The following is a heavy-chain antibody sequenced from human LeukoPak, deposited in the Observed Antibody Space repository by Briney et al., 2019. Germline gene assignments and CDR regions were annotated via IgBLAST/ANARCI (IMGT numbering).Heavy chain of an antibody. CDR1: GYTFTSYD. V-gene: IGHV1-8*01. D-gene: IGHD2-21*02. CDR2: MNPNSGNP. J-gene: IGHJ4*02. CDR3: ARGSCCGCDCSYFDY. Sequence: PSAKVSCKPSGYTFTSYDINWGRQATGQGVEWMGWMNPNSGNPGYAQKFQGRVTMTRNTSISTAYMELSSLGPEDTAVYYCARGSCCGCDCSYFDYWGQGTLVTVSS.